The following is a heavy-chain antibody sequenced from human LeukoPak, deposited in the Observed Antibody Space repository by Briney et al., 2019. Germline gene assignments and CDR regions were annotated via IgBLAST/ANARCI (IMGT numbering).Heavy chain of an antibody. J-gene: IGHJ2*01. CDR3: ARVQGLDFRWYFDL. CDR1: GFTFSSYD. CDR2: IGTCGDT. Sequence: GGSVTLSCAASGFTFSSYDMHWVRQATGEGLEWVSAIGTCGDTYYPGSVKGRFTISRENAKNSLYLQMNSLRAGDTAVYYCARVQGLDFRWYFDLWGRGIPVTFSS. V-gene: IGHV3-13*01.